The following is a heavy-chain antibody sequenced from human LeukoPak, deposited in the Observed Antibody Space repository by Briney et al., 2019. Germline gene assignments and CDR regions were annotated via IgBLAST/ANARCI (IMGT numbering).Heavy chain of an antibody. D-gene: IGHD3-3*01. CDR3: ARDLDGSGYYLDY. Sequence: SQTLSLTCTVSGGSISSGGYYWSWIRQHPGKGLEWIGYIYYSGSTYYNPSLKSRVTISVDTSKNQFTLKLSFVTAADTAVYYCARDLDGSGYYLDYWGQGTLVTVSS. V-gene: IGHV4-31*03. CDR2: IYYSGST. J-gene: IGHJ4*02. CDR1: GGSISSGGYY.